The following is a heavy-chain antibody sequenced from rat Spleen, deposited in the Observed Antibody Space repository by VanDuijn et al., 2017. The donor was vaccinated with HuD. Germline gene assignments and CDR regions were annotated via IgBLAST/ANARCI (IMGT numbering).Heavy chain of an antibody. CDR3: TTEIRGTGVMDA. J-gene: IGHJ4*01. V-gene: IGHV5-29*01. CDR1: GFTFSNYG. Sequence: EVQLVESGGGLVQPGRSMKLSCAASGFTFSNYGMAWVRQAPTKGLEWVATINYDGSSTYYRDSVKGRFTISRDNAKSSLYLQMDSLRSEDTATYYCTTEIRGTGVMDAWGQGASVTVSS. CDR2: INYDGSST. D-gene: IGHD4-3*01.